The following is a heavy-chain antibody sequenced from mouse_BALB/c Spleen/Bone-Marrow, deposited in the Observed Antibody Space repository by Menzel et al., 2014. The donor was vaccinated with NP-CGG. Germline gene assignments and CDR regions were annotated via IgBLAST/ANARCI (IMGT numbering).Heavy chain of an antibody. D-gene: IGHD1-2*01. V-gene: IGHV1-85*01. Sequence: QVQLQQSGVELVKPGASVKLSCKASGNTFTSYDINWVRQRPEQGLEWIGWIFPGDSTTKYNEKFKGKATLSTDKSSSTVPIALNRLTFEGPAFYFCLRSRLRDWYFDVWGAGTTVTISS. J-gene: IGHJ1*01. CDR3: LRSRLRDWYFDV. CDR1: GNTFTSYD. CDR2: IFPGDSTT.